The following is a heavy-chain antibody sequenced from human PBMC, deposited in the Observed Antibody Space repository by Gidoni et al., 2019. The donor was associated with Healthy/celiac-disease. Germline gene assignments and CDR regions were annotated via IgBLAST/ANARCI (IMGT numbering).Heavy chain of an antibody. Sequence: EVQLLESGGGLVQPGGSLRLSCAAAGFTFRSYAMRWVRQAPGKGLEWVSAISGSGGSTYYADSVKGRFTISRDNSKNTLYLQMNSLRAEDTAVYYCAKPLAYGDYDGFDPWGQGTLVTVSS. CDR1: GFTFRSYA. CDR2: ISGSGGST. J-gene: IGHJ5*02. V-gene: IGHV3-23*01. CDR3: AKPLAYGDYDGFDP. D-gene: IGHD4-17*01.